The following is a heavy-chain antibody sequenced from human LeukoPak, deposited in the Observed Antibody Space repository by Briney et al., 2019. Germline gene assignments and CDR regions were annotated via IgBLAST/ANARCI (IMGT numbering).Heavy chain of an antibody. CDR2: IDSYGSST. D-gene: IGHD2-2*02. CDR1: GFTFSRSW. J-gene: IGHJ4*02. V-gene: IGHV3-74*01. Sequence: GGSLRLSCAASGFTFSRSWMHWVRHAPGKGLVWVSCIDSYGSSTNYADSVKGRFTMSRDNAKNTLYLQMNSLRAEDTAVYYCARASDIVVVRGAIPIDYWGQGTLVTVSS. CDR3: ARASDIVVVRGAIPIDY.